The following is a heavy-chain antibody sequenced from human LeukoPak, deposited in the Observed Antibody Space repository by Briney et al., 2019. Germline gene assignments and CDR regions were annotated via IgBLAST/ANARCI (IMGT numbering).Heavy chain of an antibody. CDR1: GGTFSSYA. Sequence: SVKVSCKASGGTFSSYAISWVRQAPGQGLEWMGRIIPILGIANYAQKFQGRVTMTRDTSTSTVYMELSSLRSEDTAVYYCARGSGGSSWYGTNDYWGQGTLVTVSS. D-gene: IGHD6-13*01. CDR2: IIPILGIA. J-gene: IGHJ4*02. CDR3: ARGSGGSSWYGTNDY. V-gene: IGHV1-69*04.